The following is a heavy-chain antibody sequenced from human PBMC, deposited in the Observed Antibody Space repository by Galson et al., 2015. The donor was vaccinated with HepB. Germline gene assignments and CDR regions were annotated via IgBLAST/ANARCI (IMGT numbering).Heavy chain of an antibody. J-gene: IGHJ3*02. D-gene: IGHD3-3*01. CDR3: ASQLRFPDDAFDI. Sequence: SLRLSCAASGFSFSDYYMNWARQAPGKGLEWVSYISSSSRYTNYADSVKGRFTVSRDNAKNSLFLQMSSLRAEDTAVYYCASQLRFPDDAFDIWGQGTMVTVSS. CDR2: ISSSSRYT. V-gene: IGHV3-11*06. CDR1: GFSFSDYY.